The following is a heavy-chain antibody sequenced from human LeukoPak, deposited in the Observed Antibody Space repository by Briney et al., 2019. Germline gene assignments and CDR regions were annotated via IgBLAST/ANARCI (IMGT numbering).Heavy chain of an antibody. CDR3: TIHGYDPAFDY. CDR2: IRSKANSYAT. J-gene: IGHJ4*02. CDR1: GFTFSGSA. D-gene: IGHD5-12*01. V-gene: IGHV3-73*01. Sequence: GGSLKLSCAASGFTFSGSAMHWVRQASGKGLEWVGRIRSKANSYATAYAASVKGRFTISRDDSKNTAYLQMNSLKTEDTAVYYCTIHGYDPAFDYWGQGTLVTVSS.